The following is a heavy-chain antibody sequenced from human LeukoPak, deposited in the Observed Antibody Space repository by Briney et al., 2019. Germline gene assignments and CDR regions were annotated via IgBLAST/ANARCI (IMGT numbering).Heavy chain of an antibody. CDR3: ARKGPGPYYYGSGSYYPTYNWFDP. CDR2: IYPGDSDT. V-gene: IGHV5-51*01. D-gene: IGHD3-10*01. J-gene: IGHJ5*02. Sequence: GASVKISCKGSGYSFTSYWIGWVRQMPGKGLEWMGIIYPGDSDTRYSPSFQGQVTISADKSISTAYLQWSSLKASDTAMYYCARKGPGPYYYGSGSYYPTYNWFDPWGQGTLVTVSS. CDR1: GYSFTSYW.